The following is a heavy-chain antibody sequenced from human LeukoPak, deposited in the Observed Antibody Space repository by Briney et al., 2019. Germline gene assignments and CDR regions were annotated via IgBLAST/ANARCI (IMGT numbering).Heavy chain of an antibody. D-gene: IGHD1-26*01. CDR3: ATSGSYHKYYFDY. Sequence: VASVKVSCKTSGYSFSAYYMHWVRQAPGQGLDWMGVINPSGGGTSYALKFQDRVTVSRDTSTSTVYMELSSLRSDDTAVYFCATSGSYHKYYFDYWGQGTLVTVYS. CDR1: GYSFSAYY. V-gene: IGHV1-46*01. CDR2: INPSGGGT. J-gene: IGHJ4*02.